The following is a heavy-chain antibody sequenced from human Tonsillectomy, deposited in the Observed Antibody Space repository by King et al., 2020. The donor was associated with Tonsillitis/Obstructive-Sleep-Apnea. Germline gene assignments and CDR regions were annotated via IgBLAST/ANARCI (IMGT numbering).Heavy chain of an antibody. CDR2: IYYSGST. Sequence: LQLQESGPGLVKPSETLSLTCTVSGGSISSSSYYWGWIRQPPGKGLEWIGSIYYSGSTYYNPSLKSRVTISVDTSKTQFSLKLSSVTAADTAVYYWATAYYDFWSGADGWFALWGQGTLVTVSS. V-gene: IGHV4-39*01. J-gene: IGHJ5*02. CDR1: GGSISSSSYY. D-gene: IGHD3-3*01. CDR3: ATAYYDFWSGADGWFAL.